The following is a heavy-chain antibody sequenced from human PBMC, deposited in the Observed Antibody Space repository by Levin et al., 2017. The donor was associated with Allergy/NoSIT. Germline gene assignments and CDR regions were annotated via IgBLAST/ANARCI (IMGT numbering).Heavy chain of an antibody. CDR3: ARDWFGGRYYDR. J-gene: IGHJ4*02. Sequence: GGSLRLSCATSGFSFSSYWMAWVRQAPGKGLEWVASIKKDGREKYYVDSGKGRFTISRDNAKNSLSLQMNSLRAEDTAVYYCARDWFGGRYYDRWGQGTLVTVSS. CDR1: GFSFSSYW. CDR2: IKKDGREK. V-gene: IGHV3-7*01. D-gene: IGHD3-10*02.